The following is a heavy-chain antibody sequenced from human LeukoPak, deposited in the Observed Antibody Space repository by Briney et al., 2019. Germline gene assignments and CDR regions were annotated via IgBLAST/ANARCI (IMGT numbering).Heavy chain of an antibody. Sequence: QSGGSLRLSCAASGFTVSSNYMNWVRQAPGKGLEWVASINQDGSEKYYVDSVKGRFTISRDNAKNSLYLQMNRLRAEDTAVYYCARVDSSSWYGYYYMDVWGKGTTVTVSS. CDR2: INQDGSEK. CDR1: GFTVSSNY. V-gene: IGHV3-7*01. D-gene: IGHD6-13*01. CDR3: ARVDSSSWYGYYYMDV. J-gene: IGHJ6*03.